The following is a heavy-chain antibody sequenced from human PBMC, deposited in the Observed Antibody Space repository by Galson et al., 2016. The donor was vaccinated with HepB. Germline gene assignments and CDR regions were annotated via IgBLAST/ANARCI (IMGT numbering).Heavy chain of an antibody. CDR2: ISWNSGRI. Sequence: SLRLSCAASGFTFADYAIHWVRQAPGKGLEWVSGISWNSGRIAYADSVKGRFTISRDNAKNSLYLQMNSLRAEDTAFYYCAKATSGSAYGSRYFQHLGQGTLAIVSS. D-gene: IGHD3-10*01. J-gene: IGHJ1*01. V-gene: IGHV3-9*01. CDR1: GFTFADYA. CDR3: AKATSGSAYGSRYFQH.